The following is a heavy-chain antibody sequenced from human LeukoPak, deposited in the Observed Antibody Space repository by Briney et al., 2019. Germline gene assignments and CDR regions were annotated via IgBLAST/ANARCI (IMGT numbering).Heavy chain of an antibody. Sequence: GGSLRLSCVASGFTFSSYTMHWVRQAPGKGLEYVSGITNNGGRTYYANSAKDRFTISRDNSKSTLYLQMGSLRLEDMAVYYCARDPLPSTTGLYFNTWGQGALSPSPQ. CDR2: ITNNGGRT. CDR3: ARDPLPSTTGLYFNT. J-gene: IGHJ4*02. CDR1: GFTFSSYT. V-gene: IGHV3-64*01. D-gene: IGHD1-1*01.